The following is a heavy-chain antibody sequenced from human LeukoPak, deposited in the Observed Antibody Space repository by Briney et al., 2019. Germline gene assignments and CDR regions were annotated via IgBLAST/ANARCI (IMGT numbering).Heavy chain of an antibody. J-gene: IGHJ4*02. Sequence: GASVKVSCTASGYTFTGYYMHWVRQAPGQGHEWMGRINPSSGGTNYAQKVQGRVTMTRDTSISTAYLELSMLRSNDAAMYYCSRERAGREGYNLMIGYWGQGTLVTVSS. D-gene: IGHD5-24*01. CDR1: GYTFTGYY. CDR3: SRERAGREGYNLMIGY. V-gene: IGHV1-2*06. CDR2: INPSSGGT.